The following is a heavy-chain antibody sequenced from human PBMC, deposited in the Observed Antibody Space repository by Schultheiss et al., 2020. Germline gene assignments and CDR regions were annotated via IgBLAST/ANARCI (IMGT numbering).Heavy chain of an antibody. Sequence: SQTLSLTCTVSGGSISSYYWSWIRQPPGKGLEWIGYMYYSGSGSTNYNPSLKSRVTISVDTSKNQFSLKLSSVTAADTAVYYCARTSGVARDDAFDIWGQGTMVTVSS. CDR2: MYYSGSGST. CDR1: GGSISSYY. D-gene: IGHD3-3*01. J-gene: IGHJ3*02. CDR3: ARTSGVARDDAFDI. V-gene: IGHV4-59*12.